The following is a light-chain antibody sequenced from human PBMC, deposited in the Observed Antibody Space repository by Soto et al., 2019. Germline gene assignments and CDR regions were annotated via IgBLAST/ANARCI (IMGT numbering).Light chain of an antibody. J-gene: IGKJ1*01. CDR3: QQYNNWPLGM. Sequence: EIVMTQSPATLSVSPGERATLSCRASQSVSSNLAWYQQKPGQAPRLLIYGASTRATGIPARFSGSGSGTEFTLTISSLQSEDFAVYYCQQYNNWPLGMFGQGTKVEIK. V-gene: IGKV3-15*01. CDR2: GAS. CDR1: QSVSSN.